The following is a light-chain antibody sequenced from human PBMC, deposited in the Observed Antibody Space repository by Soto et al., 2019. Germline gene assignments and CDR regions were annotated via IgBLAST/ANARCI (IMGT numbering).Light chain of an antibody. J-gene: IGKJ1*01. CDR3: QQYHNYPPS. V-gene: IGKV1-16*02. CDR1: HDISIH. CDR2: GAS. Sequence: DLHIPQSPSSVSASVGDRATIACRASHDISIHLAWFQQKPGKAPKSLIFGASSLQSGVPSKFSGSGSGTDFTLNIDSLQPEDFATYYCQQYHNYPPSFGQGTKVEIK.